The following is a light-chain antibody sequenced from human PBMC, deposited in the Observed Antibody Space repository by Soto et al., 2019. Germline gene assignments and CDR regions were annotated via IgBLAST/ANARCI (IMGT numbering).Light chain of an antibody. J-gene: IGKJ1*01. V-gene: IGKV3-20*01. CDR3: QQYGSSPPT. CDR2: GAS. CDR1: QSVSSSY. Sequence: EIVLTQSPGTLSLSPGERAILSCRASQSVSSSYLAWYQQKPGQAPRLLIYGASSRPTGIPDRFSGSGSGTDFTLTISRLEPEDFAVYYCQQYGSSPPTFGQGTKVEIK.